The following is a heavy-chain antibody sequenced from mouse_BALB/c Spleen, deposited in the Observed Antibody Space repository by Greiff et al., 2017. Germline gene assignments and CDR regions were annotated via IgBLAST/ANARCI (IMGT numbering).Heavy chain of an antibody. J-gene: IGHJ4*01. CDR1: GFTFSDYY. Sequence: EVKLVESGGGLVKPGGSLKLSCAASGFTFSDYYMYWVRQTPEKRLEWVATISDGGSYTYYPDSVKGRFTISRDNAKNNLYLQVSSLKSEDTAMYYCARDGGAATHSLDYGGQGTSVTVSS. CDR2: ISDGGSYT. V-gene: IGHV5-4*02. D-gene: IGHD1-2*01. CDR3: ARDGGAATHSLDY.